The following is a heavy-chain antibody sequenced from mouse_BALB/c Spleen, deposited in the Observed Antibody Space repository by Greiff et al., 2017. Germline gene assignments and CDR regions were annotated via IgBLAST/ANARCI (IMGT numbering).Heavy chain of an antibody. CDR1: GFTFSSYA. CDR3: ARYGKSWYFDV. CDR2: ISSGGSYT. J-gene: IGHJ1*01. V-gene: IGHV5-9-4*01. D-gene: IGHD2-1*01. Sequence: EVHLVESGGGLVKPGGSLKLSCAASGFTFSSYAMSWVRQSPEKRLEWVAEISSGGSYTYYPDTVTGRFTISRDNAKNTLYLEMSSLRSEDTAMYYCARYGKSWYFDVWGAGTTVTVSS.